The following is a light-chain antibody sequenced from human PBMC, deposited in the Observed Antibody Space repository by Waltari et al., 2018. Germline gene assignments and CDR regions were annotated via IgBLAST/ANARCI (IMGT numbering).Light chain of an antibody. J-gene: IGKJ2*01. Sequence: VLTQSPGTLSLSPGERGTLSCRASQRLTKNYLAWYQQKPGQAPRLLIYGASSRAPGIPDRFSGSGSGTDFTLTISRLEPEDCAMYYCQQYGSSVMYTFGQGTKLEIK. V-gene: IGKV3-20*01. CDR2: GAS. CDR1: QRLTKNY. CDR3: QQYGSSVMYT.